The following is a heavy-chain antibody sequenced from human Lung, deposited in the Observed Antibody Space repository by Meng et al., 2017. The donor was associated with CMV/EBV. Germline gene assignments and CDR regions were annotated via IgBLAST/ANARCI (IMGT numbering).Heavy chain of an antibody. V-gene: IGHV1-2*02. CDR2: INPSSGGT. Sequence: SXXVSXKASGYTFTGYYMHWVRQAPGQGLEWMGWINPSSGGTNYAQKFQGRVTMTRDTSISTAYMELSRLRSDDTAVYYCARDPPPDPGIAVAGFFDPWGQGPLVTVSS. CDR3: ARDPPPDPGIAVAGFFDP. D-gene: IGHD6-19*01. J-gene: IGHJ5*02. CDR1: GYTFTGYY.